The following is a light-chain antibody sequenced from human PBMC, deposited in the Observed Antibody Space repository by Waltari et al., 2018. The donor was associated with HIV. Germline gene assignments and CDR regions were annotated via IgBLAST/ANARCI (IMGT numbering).Light chain of an antibody. J-gene: IGLJ3*02. CDR2: KDS. CDR1: ALATQH. Sequence: SYELTQPPSASVSPGQTARITCSGDALATQHTYWFQQKPGQAPVLFIYKDSERPSGIPARFSGSRSGTTVMLTISGVQAEDEADYYCQSVDSSRIWVFGGGTKLTVL. V-gene: IGLV3-25*03. CDR3: QSVDSSRIWV.